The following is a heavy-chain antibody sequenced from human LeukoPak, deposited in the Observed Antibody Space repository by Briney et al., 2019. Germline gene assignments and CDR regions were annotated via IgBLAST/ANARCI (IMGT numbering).Heavy chain of an antibody. D-gene: IGHD6-19*01. CDR3: ARASSGWTPGDAFDI. CDR1: GGSISSYY. Sequence: SETLSLTCTVSGGSISSYYWSWIRQPPGKGLEWIGYIYYSGSTNYNPSLKSRVTISVDTSKNQFSLKLSSVTAADTAVYYCARASSGWTPGDAFDIWGQGTMVTVSS. V-gene: IGHV4-59*12. J-gene: IGHJ3*02. CDR2: IYYSGST.